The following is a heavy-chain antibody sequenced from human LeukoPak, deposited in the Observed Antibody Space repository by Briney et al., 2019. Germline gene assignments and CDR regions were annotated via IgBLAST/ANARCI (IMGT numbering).Heavy chain of an antibody. Sequence: SETLSLTCTVSGGSISSSSYYWGWLRQPPGKGLEWIGSNYYSGDTYYNPSLKSRVTISVDTSKNQFSLKLSSVTAADTAVYYCARRSGYSSGWSKFDYWGQGTLVTVSS. CDR2: NYYSGDT. D-gene: IGHD6-19*01. J-gene: IGHJ4*02. V-gene: IGHV4-39*07. CDR3: ARRSGYSSGWSKFDY. CDR1: GGSISSSSYY.